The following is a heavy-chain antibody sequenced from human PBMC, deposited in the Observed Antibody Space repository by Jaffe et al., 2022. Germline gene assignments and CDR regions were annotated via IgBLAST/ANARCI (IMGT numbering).Heavy chain of an antibody. V-gene: IGHV4-59*01. CDR2: IYYSGST. Sequence: QVQLQESGPGLVKPSETLSLTCTVSGGSISSYYWSWIRQPPGKGLEWIGYIYYSGSTNYNPSLKSRVTISVDTSKNQFSLKLSSVTAADTAVYYCARYGIGVRGESFDYWGQGTLVTVSS. CDR3: ARYGIGVRGESFDY. D-gene: IGHD3-10*01. J-gene: IGHJ4*02. CDR1: GGSISSYY.